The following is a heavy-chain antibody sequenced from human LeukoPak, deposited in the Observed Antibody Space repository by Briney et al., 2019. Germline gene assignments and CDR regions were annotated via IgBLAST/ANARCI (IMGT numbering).Heavy chain of an antibody. CDR1: GGSISSYY. CDR3: ARGRGGSYSYYYYMDV. Sequence: SETLSLTCTVSGGSISSYYWSWIRQPAGKGLEWIGRIYTSGSTNYNPSLKSRVTMSVDASKNQFSLKLSSVTAADTAVYYCARGRGGSYSYYYYMDVWGKGTTVTVSS. J-gene: IGHJ6*03. V-gene: IGHV4-4*07. D-gene: IGHD1-26*01. CDR2: IYTSGST.